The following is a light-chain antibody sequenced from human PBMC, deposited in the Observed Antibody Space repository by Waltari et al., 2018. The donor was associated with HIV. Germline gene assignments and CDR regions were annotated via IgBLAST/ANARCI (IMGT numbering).Light chain of an antibody. J-gene: IGLJ2*01. Sequence: SSEVTQDPAVSVALGQTVRITCQGDSLRRYSASWYQQKPGQAPILVIYGKNNRPSGIPDRCSVSSSGNTASLTITAAQAEDEADYYCNSLDNSGVLVVFGGGTKLTVL. CDR3: NSLDNSGVLVV. V-gene: IGLV3-19*01. CDR2: GKN. CDR1: SLRRYS.